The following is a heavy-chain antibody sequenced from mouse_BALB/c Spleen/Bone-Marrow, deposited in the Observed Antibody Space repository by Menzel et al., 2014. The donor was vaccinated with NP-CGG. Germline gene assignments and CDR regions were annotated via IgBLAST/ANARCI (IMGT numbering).Heavy chain of an antibody. V-gene: IGHV1-69*01. J-gene: IGHJ1*01. CDR3: ARDYYGRGWYFDV. Sequence: VQLQQSGAELVMPGASVKMSCKASGYTFTDYWMHWVKRRPGQGLEWIGAIDTSDSYTSYNQKFKGKATLTVDESSSTAYMQLSSLTSEDSAVYYCARDYYGRGWYFDVWGAGTTVTVSS. D-gene: IGHD1-1*01. CDR1: GYTFTDYW. CDR2: IDTSDSYT.